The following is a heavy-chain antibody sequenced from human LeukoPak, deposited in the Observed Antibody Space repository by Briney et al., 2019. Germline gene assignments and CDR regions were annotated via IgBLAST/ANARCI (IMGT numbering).Heavy chain of an antibody. CDR1: GFTFSSYA. CDR3: ARVRGGYSYAPGVDY. V-gene: IGHV3-23*01. J-gene: IGHJ4*02. CDR2: ISGSGGST. D-gene: IGHD5-18*01. Sequence: GGSLRLSCAASGFTFSSYAMSWVRQAPGKGLEWVSAISGSGGSTYYADSVKGRFTISRDNSRNTLYLQMNSLRAEDTAVYYCARVRGGYSYAPGVDYWGQGTLVTVSS.